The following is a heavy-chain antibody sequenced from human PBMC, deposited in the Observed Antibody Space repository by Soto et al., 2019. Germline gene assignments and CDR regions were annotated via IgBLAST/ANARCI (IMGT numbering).Heavy chain of an antibody. CDR1: GFTFSSYG. V-gene: IGHV3-33*01. D-gene: IGHD3-16*02. Sequence: GGSLRLSCAASGFTFSSYGMHWFRQAPGKGLEWVAVIWYDGSNKYYADSVKGRFTISRDNSKNTLYLQMNSLRAEDTAVYYCAREMITFGGVIDPYYYGMDVWGQGTTVTVSS. CDR2: IWYDGSNK. J-gene: IGHJ6*02. CDR3: AREMITFGGVIDPYYYGMDV.